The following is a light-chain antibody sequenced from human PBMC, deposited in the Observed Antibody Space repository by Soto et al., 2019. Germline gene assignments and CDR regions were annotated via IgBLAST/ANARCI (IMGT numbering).Light chain of an antibody. J-gene: IGLJ2*01. Sequence: QSVLTQPASVSGSPGQSITISCTGTSSDIGNYDFVSWYQQVPGTAPKAMIYEVSSRPSGVSNRFSGSKSGNTASLTISGLQAEDEADYYCCSYAGSSTVVFGGGTKLTVL. CDR1: SSDIGNYDF. V-gene: IGLV2-23*02. CDR2: EVS. CDR3: CSYAGSSTVV.